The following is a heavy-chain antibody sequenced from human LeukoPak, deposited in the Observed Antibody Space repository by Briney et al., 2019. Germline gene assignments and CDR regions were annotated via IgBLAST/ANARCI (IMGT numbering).Heavy chain of an antibody. CDR3: ARDLRGSYFSPFDY. Sequence: GGPLRLSFAASGFTFSSYTMNWVRQAPGKGREGVSYISSSSSTIYYADSVKGRFTISRDNAKNSLYLQMNSLRAEDTAVYYCARDLRGSYFSPFDYWGQGTLVTVSS. V-gene: IGHV3-48*01. CDR2: ISSSSSTI. J-gene: IGHJ4*02. CDR1: GFTFSSYT. D-gene: IGHD1-26*01.